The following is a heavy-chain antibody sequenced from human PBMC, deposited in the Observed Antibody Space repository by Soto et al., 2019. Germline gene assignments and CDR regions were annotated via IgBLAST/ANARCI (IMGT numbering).Heavy chain of an antibody. J-gene: IGHJ4*02. D-gene: IGHD5-18*01. CDR3: AKDRLRGHSYVGVFDY. CDR1: GFTFDDYA. CDR2: INWNSGSI. Sequence: PGGSLRLSCAASGFTFDDYAMHWVRQAPGKGLEWVSGINWNSGSIGYADSVKGRFTISRDIAKNSLYLQMNSLRPEDTALYYCAKDRLRGHSYVGVFDYCGQGTLVTGSS. V-gene: IGHV3-9*01.